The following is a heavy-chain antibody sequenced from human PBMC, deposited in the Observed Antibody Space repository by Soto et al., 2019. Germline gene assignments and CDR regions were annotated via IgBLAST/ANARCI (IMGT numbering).Heavy chain of an antibody. CDR1: GGTFSSYA. CDR2: IIPIFGTA. D-gene: IGHD4-17*01. Sequence: ASVKVSCKASGGTFSSYAISWVRQAPGQGLEWMGGIIPIFGTANYAQKFQGRVTITADESTSTAYMELSSLRSEDTAVYYCARDQDYARAFDIWGQGTMVTVPS. CDR3: ARDQDYARAFDI. J-gene: IGHJ3*02. V-gene: IGHV1-69*13.